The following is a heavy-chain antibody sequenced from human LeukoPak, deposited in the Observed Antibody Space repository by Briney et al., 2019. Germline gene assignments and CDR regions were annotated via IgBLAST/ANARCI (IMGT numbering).Heavy chain of an antibody. V-gene: IGHV4-59*08. Sequence: SETLSLTCTVSGGSTSSYYWSWIRQPPGKGLEWIGYIYYSGSTNYNPSLKSRVTISVDTSKNQFSLKLSSVTAADTAVYYCARHVLWFGESRAQNWFDPWGQGTLVTVSS. J-gene: IGHJ5*02. CDR1: GGSTSSYY. D-gene: IGHD3-10*01. CDR3: ARHVLWFGESRAQNWFDP. CDR2: IYYSGST.